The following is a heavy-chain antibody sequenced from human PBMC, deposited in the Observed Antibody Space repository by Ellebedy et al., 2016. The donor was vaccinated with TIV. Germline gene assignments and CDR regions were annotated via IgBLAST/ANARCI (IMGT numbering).Heavy chain of an antibody. D-gene: IGHD6-19*01. CDR3: SRLGVIETAGACDS. CDR2: IRYSGDLM. V-gene: IGHV3-11*04. CDR1: GINFSGYY. Sequence: GESLKISCAAPGINFSGYYLSWFRQAPGQGPAWVSYIRYSGDLMYYADSVKGRFTTSRENAGNSLYLQMNSLRAEDTAVYYCSRLGVIETAGACDSWGQGTLVIVSS. J-gene: IGHJ4*02.